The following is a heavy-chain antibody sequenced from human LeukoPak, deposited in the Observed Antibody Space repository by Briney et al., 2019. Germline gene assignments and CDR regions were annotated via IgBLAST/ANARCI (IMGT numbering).Heavy chain of an antibody. CDR2: IKNKVDGETT. J-gene: IGHJ4*02. Sequence: PGGSLRLSCAASGFTFTNYWMSWVRQAPGKGLEWVGRIKNKVDGETTDYAAPVKGRFSISRDDSKSMLYLQLNSLKAEDTAVYYCTTHRFVRELRQLHYFDFWGQGILVTVSS. CDR3: TTHRFVRELRQLHYFDF. V-gene: IGHV3-15*01. D-gene: IGHD1-7*01. CDR1: GFTFTNYW.